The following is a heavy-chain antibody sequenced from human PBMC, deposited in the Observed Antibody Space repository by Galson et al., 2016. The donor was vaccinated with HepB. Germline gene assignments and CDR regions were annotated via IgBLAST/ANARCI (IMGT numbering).Heavy chain of an antibody. D-gene: IGHD6-13*01. CDR3: SGPGGQQLAYGMDV. J-gene: IGHJ6*02. V-gene: IGHV5-10-1*01. Sequence: QSGAEVTKPGESLRISCKTSGYSFADYWITWVRQMPGKGLEWMGRIDPSNSYTNYSPSFQGHVTISVDRSINTAYLQWSNLTASDTAMYYCSGPGGQQLAYGMDVWGQGTTVTVSS. CDR1: GYSFADYW. CDR2: IDPSNSYT.